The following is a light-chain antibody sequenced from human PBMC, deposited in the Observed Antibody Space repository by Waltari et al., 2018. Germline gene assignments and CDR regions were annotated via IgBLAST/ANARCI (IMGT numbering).Light chain of an antibody. V-gene: IGKV3-11*01. CDR3: QQCSRWPPTT. J-gene: IGKJ1*01. CDR2: DAS. CDR1: QSVSRS. Sequence: EIVFTQSPATLSVSPGDRATLPSRARQSVSRSLAWYQQQPSQAPRLPLYDASNRATGIPAMFSGSGSGTDFTLTISSLEPEDFALYFCQQCSRWPPTTFGQGTKVEIK.